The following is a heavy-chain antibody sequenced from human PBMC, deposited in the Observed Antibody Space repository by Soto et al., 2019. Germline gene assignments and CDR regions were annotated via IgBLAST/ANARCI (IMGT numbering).Heavy chain of an antibody. CDR3: ARDGYSPMDV. CDR1: GGSISSYY. CDR2: IYTGST. V-gene: IGHV4-59*01. J-gene: IGHJ6*02. Sequence: SETLSLTCTVSGGSISSYYWNWIRQPPGKGLEWIGFIYTGSTNYNPSLKSRVAISVDTSKNQFSLKVTSVTAADTAVYYCARDGYSPMDVWGQGTTVTVSS. D-gene: IGHD6-13*01.